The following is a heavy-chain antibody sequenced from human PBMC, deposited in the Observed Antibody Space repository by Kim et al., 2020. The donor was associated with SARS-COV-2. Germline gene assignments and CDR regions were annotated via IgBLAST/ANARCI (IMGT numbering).Heavy chain of an antibody. J-gene: IGHJ4*02. D-gene: IGHD2-2*01. CDR3: ARTRSCSSTSCYVDY. V-gene: IGHV3-23*01. Sequence: DAVKGRFTISRDSSKSTLYLQMVSLRVDDTALYYCARTRSCSSTSCYVDYWGQGTLVTVSS.